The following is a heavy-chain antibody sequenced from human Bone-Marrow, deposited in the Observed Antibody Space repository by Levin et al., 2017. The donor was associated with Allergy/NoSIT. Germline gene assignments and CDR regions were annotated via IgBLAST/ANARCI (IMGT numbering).Heavy chain of an antibody. CDR1: GASISRYS. CDR2: IYNSGST. J-gene: IGHJ5*02. V-gene: IGHV4-59*01. D-gene: IGHD3-9*01. Sequence: NPSETLSLTCSVSGASISRYSWSWIRQPPGKGLEWIGYIYNSGSTKYNPSLKSRVTISVDTSKNQFTLNLSSVTAADTAVYYCARDRRVVTGHWEEHFGPWGQGTLVTVSS. CDR3: ARDRRVVTGHWEEHFGP.